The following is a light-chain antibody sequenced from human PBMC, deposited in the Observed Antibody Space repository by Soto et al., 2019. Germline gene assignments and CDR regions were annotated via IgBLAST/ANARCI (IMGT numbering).Light chain of an antibody. V-gene: IGLV2-14*03. Sequence: QSALTQPASVSGSPGQSITISCTGASSDVANNEYVSWYQQHPGNAPKLMIHEVRNRPSGVSDRFSGSKSGNTASLTISGLQAEDEADYYCSSYTINSGWVFXGGTKVTVL. CDR2: EVR. CDR3: SSYTINSGWV. J-gene: IGLJ3*02. CDR1: SSDVANNEY.